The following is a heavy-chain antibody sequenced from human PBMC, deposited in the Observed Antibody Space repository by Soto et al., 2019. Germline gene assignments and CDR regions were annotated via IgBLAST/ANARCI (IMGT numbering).Heavy chain of an antibody. J-gene: IGHJ4*02. CDR3: SRVRPPHAYCTNGVCYSYYFDY. Sequence: PSETLSLTCTVSGGSISSGGYYWSWIRQHPGKGLEWIGYIYYSGSTYYNPSLKSRVTISVDTSKNQFSLKLSSVTAADTVVYYCSRVRPPHAYCTNGVCYSYYFDYWGQGTLVTVSS. D-gene: IGHD2-8*01. CDR1: GGSISSGGYY. V-gene: IGHV4-31*03. CDR2: IYYSGST.